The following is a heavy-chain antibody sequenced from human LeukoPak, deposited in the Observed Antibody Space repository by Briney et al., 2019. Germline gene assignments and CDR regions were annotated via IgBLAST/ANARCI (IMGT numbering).Heavy chain of an antibody. CDR3: ARHSPLWFGERAFDI. J-gene: IGHJ3*02. D-gene: IGHD3-10*01. CDR1: GGSINSRNYY. Sequence: PSETLSLTCTVSGGSINSRNYYWGWIRQPPGKGLEWIGSISHSGSTYYTPSLKGRVTIFVDSSKIQFSLKLRSVTAADTAVYYCARHSPLWFGERAFDIWGQGTMVTVSS. CDR2: ISHSGST. V-gene: IGHV4-39*01.